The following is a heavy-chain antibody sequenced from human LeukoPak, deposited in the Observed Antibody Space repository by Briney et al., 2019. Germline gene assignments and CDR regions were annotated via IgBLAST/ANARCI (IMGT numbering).Heavy chain of an antibody. CDR3: ARDKVRYDFWSGYSPDEYYYYGMDV. CDR2: ISAYNGNT. V-gene: IGHV1-18*01. D-gene: IGHD3-3*01. J-gene: IGHJ6*02. Sequence: GASVKVSGKASGYTFTSYGISWVRQAPGQGLEWMGWISAYNGNTKYAQKLQGRVTMTTDTSTSTAYMELRSLRSDDTAVYYCARDKVRYDFWSGYSPDEYYYYGMDVWGQGTTVTVSS. CDR1: GYTFTSYG.